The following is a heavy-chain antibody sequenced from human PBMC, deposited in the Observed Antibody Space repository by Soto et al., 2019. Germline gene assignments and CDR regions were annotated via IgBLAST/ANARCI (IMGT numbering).Heavy chain of an antibody. D-gene: IGHD6-6*01. CDR1: GGIFSSYA. CDR2: VIPILGQA. J-gene: IGHJ4*02. CDR3: ARVGGIGAPPGTDY. Sequence: QVQLVQSGAEVKKPGSSVKVSCKASGGIFSSYAISWLRQAPGQGLEWMGAVIPILGQAYYAQDLQDRVSITADESTRTTYMELSSLRSEATAVYFCARVGGIGAPPGTDYWGQGTLVTVS. V-gene: IGHV1-69*01.